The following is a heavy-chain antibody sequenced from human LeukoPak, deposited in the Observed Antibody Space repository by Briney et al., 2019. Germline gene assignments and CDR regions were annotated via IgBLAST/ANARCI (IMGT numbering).Heavy chain of an antibody. J-gene: IGHJ4*02. CDR2: IKSKTDGGTT. D-gene: IGHD2-2*01. CDR3: TTGYCSSTSCYDRYFDY. V-gene: IGHV3-15*01. Sequence: GGSLRLSCAASGFTFSSYGMHWVRQAPGKGLEWVGRIKSKTDGGTTDYAAPVKGRFTISRDDSKNTLYLQMNSLKTEDTAVYYCTTGYCSSTSCYDRYFDYWGQGTLVTVSS. CDR1: GFTFSSYG.